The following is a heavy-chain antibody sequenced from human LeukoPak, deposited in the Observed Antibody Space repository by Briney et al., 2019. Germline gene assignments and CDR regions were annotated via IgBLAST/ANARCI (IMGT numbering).Heavy chain of an antibody. J-gene: IGHJ4*02. D-gene: IGHD2-2*02. V-gene: IGHV1-18*01. CDR2: ISAYNGNT. Sequence: ASVKVSCKASGYTFTSYGISWVRQAPGQGLEWMGWISAYNGNTNYAQKLQGRVTMTTDRSTSTAYMELRSLRSDDTAVYYCARDLQTLIVVVPAAIGGYWGQGTLVTVSS. CDR1: GYTFTSYG. CDR3: ARDLQTLIVVVPAAIGGY.